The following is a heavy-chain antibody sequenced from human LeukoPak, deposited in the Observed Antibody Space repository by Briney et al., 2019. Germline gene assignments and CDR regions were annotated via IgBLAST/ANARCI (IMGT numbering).Heavy chain of an antibody. CDR1: GDSMSNFY. CDR2: VYYSGSS. Sequence: PSETLSLTCTVSGDSMSNFYWSWLRQPPGKGLEWIGYVYYSGSSFYNPALKSRVTISLDTSKNQFSLKLNSVTAADTAVYYCARKTGTYLFDYWGQGTLVTVSS. CDR3: ARKTGTYLFDY. D-gene: IGHD1-26*01. V-gene: IGHV4-59*08. J-gene: IGHJ4*02.